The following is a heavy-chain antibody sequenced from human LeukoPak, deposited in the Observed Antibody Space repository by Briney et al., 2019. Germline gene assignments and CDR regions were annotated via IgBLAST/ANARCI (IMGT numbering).Heavy chain of an antibody. D-gene: IGHD1-14*01. V-gene: IGHV1-18*01. CDR1: GYTFTSYG. CDR3: ARDGRPGWNHAIDY. J-gene: IGHJ4*02. Sequence: GASVKVSCKTSGYTFTSYGISWVRQAPGQGLEWMGWISAYNGNTNYAQKVQGRVTMTTDTSTSTAYMELRSLRSDDTAVYYCARDGRPGWNHAIDYWGQGTLVTVSS. CDR2: ISAYNGNT.